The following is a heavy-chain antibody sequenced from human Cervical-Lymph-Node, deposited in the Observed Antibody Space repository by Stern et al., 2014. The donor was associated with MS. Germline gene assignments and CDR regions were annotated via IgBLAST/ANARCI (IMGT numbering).Heavy chain of an antibody. CDR1: GFTFSSYG. J-gene: IGHJ4*02. V-gene: IGHV3-30*03. D-gene: IGHD2-8*01. CDR3: ARDYEDTSMLFDH. Sequence: VQLVESGGAVVQPGRSLRLSWAASGFTFSSYGMHWVRQAPGQGLEWVTVISYDGNHKYYAASVKGRFTSSRDNSKNTLHLQMNSVTPDDTAIYYCARDYEDTSMLFDHWGQGTLVTVSS. CDR2: ISYDGNHK.